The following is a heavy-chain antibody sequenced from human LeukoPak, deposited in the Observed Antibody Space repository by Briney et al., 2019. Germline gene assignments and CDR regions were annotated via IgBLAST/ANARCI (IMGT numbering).Heavy chain of an antibody. Sequence: TGGSLRLSCAASGFTFSTYTMHWVRQAPGKGLEWVSVIYSGGSTYYADSVKGRFTISRDNSKNTLFLQMNSLRAEDTAVYYCARNFALDYWGQGTLVTVSS. J-gene: IGHJ4*02. CDR3: ARNFALDY. CDR1: GFTFSTYT. V-gene: IGHV3-53*01. CDR2: IYSGGST.